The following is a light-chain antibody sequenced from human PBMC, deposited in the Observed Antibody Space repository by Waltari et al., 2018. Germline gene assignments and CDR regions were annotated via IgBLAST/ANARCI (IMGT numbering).Light chain of an antibody. CDR1: QGIGNW. V-gene: IGKV1-12*01. CDR2: GAS. J-gene: IGKJ1*01. Sequence: DIQMTQSPSSVSASLGDRVTITCRASQGIGNWLAWYQQKPGKARKVLIYGASTLLTGVPSRFSGSASGTEFTLTSTGLQPEDFATCCCQQGNSFPPTFGLGTRVEV. CDR3: QQGNSFPPT.